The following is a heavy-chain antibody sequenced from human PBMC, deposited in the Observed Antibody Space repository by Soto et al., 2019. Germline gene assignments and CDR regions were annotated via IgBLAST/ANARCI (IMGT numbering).Heavy chain of an antibody. J-gene: IGHJ6*02. CDR3: ARVGGQLVGAHGMDV. D-gene: IGHD3-10*01. CDR2: MSPSSGNT. V-gene: IGHV1-8*01. Sequence: QVQLVQSGAEVKKPGASVKVSCKASGYTFTTYEINWVRQVPGQGLEWMGWMSPSSGNTGYVDQFRGRVTMTSNTSMTTAYMALSSLRSEDTAVYYCARVGGQLVGAHGMDVWGQGTTVTVSS. CDR1: GYTFTTYE.